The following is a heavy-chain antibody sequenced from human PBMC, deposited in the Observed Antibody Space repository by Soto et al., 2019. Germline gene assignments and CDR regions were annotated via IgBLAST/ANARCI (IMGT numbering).Heavy chain of an antibody. CDR3: ARSHSEYCSGGSCYSGYYYYYYMDV. Sequence: ASVKVSCKASGYTFTSYGISWVRQAPGQGLEWMGWISAYNGNTNYSQKLQGRGTITTDTSTSTAYMELRSLRSDDTAVYYCARSHSEYCSGGSCYSGYYYYYYMDVWGKGTTVTVSS. D-gene: IGHD2-15*01. V-gene: IGHV1-18*01. CDR1: GYTFTSYG. J-gene: IGHJ6*03. CDR2: ISAYNGNT.